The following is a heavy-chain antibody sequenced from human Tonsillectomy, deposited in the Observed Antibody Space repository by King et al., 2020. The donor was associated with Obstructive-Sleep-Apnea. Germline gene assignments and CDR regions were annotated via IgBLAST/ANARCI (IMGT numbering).Heavy chain of an antibody. CDR2: IRSKANSYAT. Sequence: VQLVESGGGLVQPGGSLKLSCAASGFTFSGSAMHWVRQASGKGLEWGGGIRSKANSYATAYAASVKGRFTISRDDSKNTAYLQMNSLKTEDTAVYYCMGYGDYGDYWGQGTLVTVSS. D-gene: IGHD4-17*01. V-gene: IGHV3-73*01. J-gene: IGHJ4*02. CDR1: GFTFSGSA. CDR3: MGYGDYGDY.